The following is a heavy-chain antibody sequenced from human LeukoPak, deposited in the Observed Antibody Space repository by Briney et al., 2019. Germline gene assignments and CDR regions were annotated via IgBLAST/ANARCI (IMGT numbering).Heavy chain of an antibody. Sequence: SVKVSCKASGGTFSSYAISWVRQAPGQGLEWMGGIIPIFGTANYAQKLQGRVTMTTDTSTSTAYMELRSLRSDDTAVYHCARVADVYCSGGSCYSFYYYVDVWGKGTTVTVSS. D-gene: IGHD2-15*01. V-gene: IGHV1-69*05. CDR3: ARVADVYCSGGSCYSFYYYVDV. CDR2: IIPIFGTA. J-gene: IGHJ6*03. CDR1: GGTFSSYA.